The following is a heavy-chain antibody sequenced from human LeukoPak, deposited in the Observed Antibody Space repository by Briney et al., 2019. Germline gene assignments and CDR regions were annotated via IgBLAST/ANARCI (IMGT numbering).Heavy chain of an antibody. D-gene: IGHD2-2*01. CDR1: GYTFTSYG. V-gene: IGHV1-18*01. CDR3: ARYQLLHSYYYYYGMDV. CDR2: ISAYNGNT. Sequence: ASVKVSCKASGYTFTSYGISWVRQAPGQGLEWMGWISAYNGNTNYAQKLQGRVTVTTDTSTSTAYMELRSLRSDDTAVYYCARYQLLHSYYYYYGMDVWGQGTTVTVSS. J-gene: IGHJ6*02.